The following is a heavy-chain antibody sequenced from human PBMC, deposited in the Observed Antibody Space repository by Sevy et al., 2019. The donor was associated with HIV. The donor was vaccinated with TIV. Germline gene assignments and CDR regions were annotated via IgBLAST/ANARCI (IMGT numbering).Heavy chain of an antibody. D-gene: IGHD6-13*01. CDR1: GFSLNIYW. J-gene: IGHJ4*02. CDR2: IKQDGSVK. V-gene: IGHV3-7*01. Sequence: GGSLRLSCAASGFSLNIYWMSWVRQAPGKGLEWVGNIKQDGSVKYYVDSVKGRFTISRDNARNLLYLQINSLRAEDTALYYCVRAIAADCSFWGQGTLVTVSS. CDR3: VRAIAADCSF.